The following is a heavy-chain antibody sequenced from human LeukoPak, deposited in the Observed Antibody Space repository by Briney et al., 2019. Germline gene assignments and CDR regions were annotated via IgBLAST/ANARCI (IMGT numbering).Heavy chain of an antibody. Sequence: NPSETLSLTCTVSGGSISITSYYWGWIRQPPGKGLEWIGSMYSSGSTYYNPSLKSRVTISVDTSKNQFSLKLSSVTAADTAVYYCARVEEQQLALRLDYWGQGTLVTVSS. J-gene: IGHJ4*02. D-gene: IGHD6-13*01. V-gene: IGHV4-39*07. CDR2: MYSSGST. CDR3: ARVEEQQLALRLDY. CDR1: GGSISITSYY.